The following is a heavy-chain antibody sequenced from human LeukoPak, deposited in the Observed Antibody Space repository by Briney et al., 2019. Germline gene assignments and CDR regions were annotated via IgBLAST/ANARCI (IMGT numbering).Heavy chain of an antibody. CDR1: GGSISSYY. CDR2: IYYSGST. CDR3: AREASSRSNWFDP. J-gene: IGHJ5*02. V-gene: IGHV4-59*01. D-gene: IGHD6-13*01. Sequence: SETLSLTCTVSGGSISSYYWSWIRQPPGKGLEWIGYIYYSGSTNYNPSLKSRVTISADTSKNQFSLKLSSVTAADTAVYYCAREASSRSNWFDPWGQGTLVTVSS.